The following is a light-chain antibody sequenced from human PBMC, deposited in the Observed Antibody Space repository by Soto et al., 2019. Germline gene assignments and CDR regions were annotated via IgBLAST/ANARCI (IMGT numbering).Light chain of an antibody. CDR1: QSISSW. V-gene: IGKV1-5*01. Sequence: DIQMTQSPSNLSASVRDRVTITCRASQSISSWLAWYQQKPGKAPKLLIYDASSLESGVPSRFSGSGSGTEFTLTISSLQPDDFATYYCQQYNSYSPTFGGGTKVEIK. CDR2: DAS. CDR3: QQYNSYSPT. J-gene: IGKJ4*01.